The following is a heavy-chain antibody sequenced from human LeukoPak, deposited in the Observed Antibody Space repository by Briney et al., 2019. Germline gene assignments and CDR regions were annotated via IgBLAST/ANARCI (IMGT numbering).Heavy chain of an antibody. Sequence: SETLSLTCAVYGGSFSGYYWSWVRQPPGKGLEWIGEINHSGSTNYNPSLKSRVTISVDTSKNQFSLKLSSVTAADTAVYYCARGDGEALYSLGGYYYYYYMDVWGRGTTVTVSS. D-gene: IGHD6-13*01. CDR1: GGSFSGYY. CDR2: INHSGST. V-gene: IGHV4-34*01. J-gene: IGHJ6*03. CDR3: ARGDGEALYSLGGYYYYYYMDV.